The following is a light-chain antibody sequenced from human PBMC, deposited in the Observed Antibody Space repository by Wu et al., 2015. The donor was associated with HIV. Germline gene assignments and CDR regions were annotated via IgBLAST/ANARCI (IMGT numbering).Light chain of an antibody. CDR2: AAS. V-gene: IGKV1-27*01. J-gene: IGKJ1*01. CDR3: QRYNTVPRT. CDR1: HGISYY. Sequence: DIQMTQSPSSLSASVGDRVTLTCRASHGISYYLAWYQQKPGKVPRLLIYAASTLQSGVPSRFSGSGSGTEFTLTISSLQPEDVATYYCQRYNTVPRTFGQGTKVEIK.